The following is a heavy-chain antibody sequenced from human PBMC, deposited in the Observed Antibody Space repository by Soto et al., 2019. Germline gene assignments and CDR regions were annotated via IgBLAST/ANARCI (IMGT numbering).Heavy chain of an antibody. J-gene: IGHJ4*02. D-gene: IGHD2-8*01. CDR2: MSTDGGTR. V-gene: IGHV3-30*03. CDR3: VSGQNCTSGVCSTEFDS. Sequence: QVQLVESGGGVVQPGRSLRLSCVASGFTFSTYGMHWVRQAPGKGLEWVALMSTDGGTRYYADSVKGRVTISRDNSKNTLYLQMNSLRAEDTAVYYCVSGQNCTSGVCSTEFDSWGQGTLVTVSS. CDR1: GFTFSTYG.